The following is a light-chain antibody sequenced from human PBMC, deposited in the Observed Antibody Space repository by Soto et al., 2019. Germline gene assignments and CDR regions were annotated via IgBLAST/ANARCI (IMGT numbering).Light chain of an antibody. Sequence: QSALTQPPSASGSPGQSVTISCTGTSSDVGGYNYVSWYQQHPGKGPKLMIYEVTKRPSGVPDRFSGSKSGSTASLTVSRLRAEDEAHYYCSAYGGSNNFVVFGGGTKVTVL. CDR3: SAYGGSNNFVV. J-gene: IGLJ2*01. CDR2: EVT. CDR1: SSDVGGYNY. V-gene: IGLV2-8*01.